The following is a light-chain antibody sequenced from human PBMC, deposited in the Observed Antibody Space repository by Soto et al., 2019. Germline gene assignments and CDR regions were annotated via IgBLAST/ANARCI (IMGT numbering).Light chain of an antibody. V-gene: IGKV3-20*01. CDR3: QQYGSSPRT. J-gene: IGKJ1*01. Sequence: EIVLTQSPATLSLSPGERATLSCRASRSFASSYLAWYQHKPGQAPRLLIYAASSRATGIPDRFIGSGSGTDFTLTISRLEPDDSAVYYCQQYGSSPRTFGQGTKVEIK. CDR2: AAS. CDR1: RSFASSY.